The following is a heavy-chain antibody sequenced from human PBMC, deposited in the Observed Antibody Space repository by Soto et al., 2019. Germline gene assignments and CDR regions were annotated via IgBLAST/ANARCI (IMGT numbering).Heavy chain of an antibody. Sequence: ASVKVSCKASGYTFTSYGISWVRRAPGLGLGWMGWISAYSGNTNYAQKLQDRVTMTTDTSTSTAYMGLRGMRSGNAAVYYCGRWEDGDYYYYYYYGMNVWGQGATVTVSS. J-gene: IGHJ6*02. V-gene: IGHV1-18*01. CDR2: ISAYSGNT. CDR1: GYTFTSYG. D-gene: IGHD2-21*02. CDR3: GRWEDGDYYYYYYYGMNV.